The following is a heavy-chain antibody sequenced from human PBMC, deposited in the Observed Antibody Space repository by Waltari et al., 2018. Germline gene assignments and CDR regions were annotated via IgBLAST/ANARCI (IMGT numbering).Heavy chain of an antibody. CDR2: ISWNSGSI. D-gene: IGHD6-19*01. J-gene: IGHJ4*02. CDR1: GFTFVDYA. CDR3: AKVGEYSSGWYLGYYFDY. V-gene: IGHV3-9*01. Sequence: EVQLVESGGGLVQPGRSLRLSCAASGFTFVDYAMHLLRQAPGTGLEWVPGISWNSGSIGYADSVKGRFTISRDNAKNSLYLQMNSLRAEDTALYYCAKVGEYSSGWYLGYYFDYWGQGTLVTVSS.